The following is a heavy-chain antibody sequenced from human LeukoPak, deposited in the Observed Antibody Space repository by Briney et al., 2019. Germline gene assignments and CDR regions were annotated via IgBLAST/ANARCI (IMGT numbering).Heavy chain of an antibody. J-gene: IGHJ3*02. V-gene: IGHV3-9*01. Sequence: GGSLRLSCAASGFTFDDYAMHWVRHAPGKGLEWVSGISWNSGSIGYADSVKGRFTISRDNAKNSLYLQMNSLRAEDTALYYCAKDSHHYYYGSGAVPFDIWGQGTMVTVSS. D-gene: IGHD3-10*01. CDR2: ISWNSGSI. CDR3: AKDSHHYYYGSGAVPFDI. CDR1: GFTFDDYA.